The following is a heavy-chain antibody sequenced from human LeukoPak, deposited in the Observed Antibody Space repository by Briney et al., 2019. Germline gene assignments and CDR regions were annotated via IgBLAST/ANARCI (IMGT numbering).Heavy chain of an antibody. J-gene: IGHJ4*02. CDR3: ARGEGIAVSSFDS. CDR1: GFTLSSYA. D-gene: IGHD6-19*01. Sequence: GGSLRLSCAASGFTLSSYAMSWVRQAPGKGLEWVSGISGSGTSTYYADSVKGRFTISRDNSKNTMSLQMNSLRAEDTALYYCARGEGIAVSSFDSWGQGTLVTVSS. CDR2: ISGSGTST. V-gene: IGHV3-23*01.